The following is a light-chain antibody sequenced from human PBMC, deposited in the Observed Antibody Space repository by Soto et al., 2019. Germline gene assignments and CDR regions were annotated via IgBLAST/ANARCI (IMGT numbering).Light chain of an antibody. CDR3: SSYTSSSTHL. CDR2: EVS. CDR1: SSDVGGYNY. Sequence: QSALTQPASVSGSPGQSITISCTGTSSDVGGYNYVSWYQQHPGKAPKLMIYEVSNRPSGVSNRFSGSKSGNTASLTISGLQAEDEADYYCSSYTSSSTHLFGGGTQLTVL. J-gene: IGLJ2*01. V-gene: IGLV2-14*01.